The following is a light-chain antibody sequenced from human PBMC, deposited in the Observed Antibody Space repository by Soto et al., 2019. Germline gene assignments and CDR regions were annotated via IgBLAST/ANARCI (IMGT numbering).Light chain of an antibody. CDR2: GAS. Sequence: ENVLTQSPGTLSLSPGERATLSCRASQSFSSSYLAWYQQKTGQAPSLLIYGASSRATGIPDRFSGSGSGTDFSLTISRLEPEDFAVYYCHQYDSSPLTFGGGTKVEIK. J-gene: IGKJ4*01. V-gene: IGKV3-20*01. CDR3: HQYDSSPLT. CDR1: QSFSSSY.